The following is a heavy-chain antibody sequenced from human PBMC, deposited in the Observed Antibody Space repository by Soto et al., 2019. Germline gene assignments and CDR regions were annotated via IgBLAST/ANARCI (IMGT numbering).Heavy chain of an antibody. D-gene: IGHD6-19*01. J-gene: IGHJ4*02. CDR1: GFTFSSYA. Sequence: GGSLRLSCAASGFTFSSYAMSWVRQAPGKGLEWVSAISGSGGSTYYADSVKGRFTISRDNSKNTLYLQMNSLRAEDTAVYYCAKEGYSSGWQQYYFDYWGQGTLVTVSS. CDR3: AKEGYSSGWQQYYFDY. V-gene: IGHV3-23*01. CDR2: ISGSGGST.